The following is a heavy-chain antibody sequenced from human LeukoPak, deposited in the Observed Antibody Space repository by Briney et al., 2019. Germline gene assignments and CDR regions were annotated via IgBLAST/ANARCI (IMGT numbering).Heavy chain of an antibody. CDR1: GFTFSSYG. J-gene: IGHJ4*02. D-gene: IGHD3-22*01. CDR2: IRYDGSNK. Sequence: GGSLRLSCAASGFTFSSYGMHWVRQAPGKGLEWVAFIRYDGSNKYYADSVKGRFTISRDNAKNSLYLQMNSLRAEDTAVYYCAREGAYYYDSSGEDYWGQGTLVTVSS. V-gene: IGHV3-30*02. CDR3: AREGAYYYDSSGEDY.